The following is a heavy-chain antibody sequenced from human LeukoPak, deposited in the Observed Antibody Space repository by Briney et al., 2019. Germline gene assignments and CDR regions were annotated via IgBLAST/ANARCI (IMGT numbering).Heavy chain of an antibody. CDR1: GFTFSSYA. CDR3: ARDRALVPAAKGGNYMDV. Sequence: PGGSLRLSCAASGFTFSSYAMHWVRQAPGKGLEYVSAISSNGGSTYYANSVKGRFTISRDNSKNTLYLQMGSLRAEDMAVYYCARDRALVPAAKGGNYMDVWGKGTTVTVSS. CDR2: ISSNGGST. D-gene: IGHD2-2*01. J-gene: IGHJ6*03. V-gene: IGHV3-64*01.